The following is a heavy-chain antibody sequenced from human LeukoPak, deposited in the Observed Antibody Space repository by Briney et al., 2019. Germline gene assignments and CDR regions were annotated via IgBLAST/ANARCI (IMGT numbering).Heavy chain of an antibody. J-gene: IGHJ4*02. CDR3: ARRSAPNDNDY. CDR2: INPNSGGT. Sequence: ASVKVSCKATGYTCTGYYMHWVRQAPGQGLEWMGWINPNSGGTNYAQKFQGRVTMTRDTSISTAYMELSRLRSDDTAVYYCARRSAPNDNDYWGQGTLVTVSS. CDR1: GYTCTGYY. D-gene: IGHD3-22*01. V-gene: IGHV1-2*02.